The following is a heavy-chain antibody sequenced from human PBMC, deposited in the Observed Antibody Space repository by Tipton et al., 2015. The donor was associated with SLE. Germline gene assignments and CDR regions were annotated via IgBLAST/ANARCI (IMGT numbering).Heavy chain of an antibody. Sequence: SLRLSCTASGISLGDDAITWVRQAPGKGLEWLGFIRSKTHGGTPDYAASVKGRFIISRDDSKNIGNLQMNSLKIEDTAVYYCSRGGYSGSWRLNYWGQGTLVTVSS. CDR1: GISLGDDA. V-gene: IGHV3-49*04. D-gene: IGHD6-13*01. CDR2: IRSKTHGGTP. J-gene: IGHJ4*02. CDR3: SRGGYSGSWRLNY.